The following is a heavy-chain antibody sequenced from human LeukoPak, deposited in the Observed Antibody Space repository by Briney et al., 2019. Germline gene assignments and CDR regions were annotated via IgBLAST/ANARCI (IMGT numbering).Heavy chain of an antibody. CDR1: GGSNSSYY. V-gene: IGHV4-59*01. D-gene: IGHD3-3*01. CDR2: IYYSGST. Sequence: SETLSLTCTVSGGSNSSYYWSWIRQPPGKGLEWIGYIYYSGSTNYNPSLKSRVTISVDTSKNQFSLKLSSVTAADTAVYYCARYITIFDYWGQGTLVTVSS. CDR3: ARYITIFDY. J-gene: IGHJ4*02.